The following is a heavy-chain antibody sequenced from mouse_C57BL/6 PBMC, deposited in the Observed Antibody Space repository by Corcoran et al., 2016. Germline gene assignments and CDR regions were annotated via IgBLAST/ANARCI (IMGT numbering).Heavy chain of an antibody. J-gene: IGHJ2*01. V-gene: IGHV9-3*01. CDR3: ARNFDY. Sequence: QIQLVQSGPELKKPGETVKISCKASGYTFTTYGMSWVKQAPGKGLKWMGWINTYSGVPTYADDFKGRFVFSLETSASTAYLQINNLKNEDTATYFCARNFDYWGQGTTLTVSS. CDR1: GYTFTTYG. CDR2: INTYSGVP.